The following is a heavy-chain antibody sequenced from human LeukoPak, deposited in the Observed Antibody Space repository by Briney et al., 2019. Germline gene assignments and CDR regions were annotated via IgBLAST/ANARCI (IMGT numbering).Heavy chain of an antibody. V-gene: IGHV3-23*01. CDR2: SSGSGGST. D-gene: IGHD2-15*01. CDR3: VSDRSGCYDY. Sequence: GESLKISCAASGFTFSSYAMSWVRQAPGKGLEWVAASSGSGGSTYYADSVKGRFTISRDNDKNLLYLQMNSLRADDTAVYYCVSDRSGCYDYWGQGTLVTVSS. CDR1: GFTFSSYA. J-gene: IGHJ4*02.